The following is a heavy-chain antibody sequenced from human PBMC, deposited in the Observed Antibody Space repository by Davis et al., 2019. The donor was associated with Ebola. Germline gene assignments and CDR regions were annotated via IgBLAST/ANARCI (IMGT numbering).Heavy chain of an antibody. CDR3: ARFDDSSGYLWFDP. Sequence: GESLKISCAISGLSLAPYGMHWVRQAPGKGLEWVSMSLNDETTQYYGESVRGRFTISRDNSNNMIYLQMNSLRAEDTAVYYCARFDDSSGYLWFDPWGQGTLVTVSS. CDR2: SLNDETTQ. J-gene: IGHJ5*02. CDR1: GLSLAPYG. V-gene: IGHV3-33*03. D-gene: IGHD3-22*01.